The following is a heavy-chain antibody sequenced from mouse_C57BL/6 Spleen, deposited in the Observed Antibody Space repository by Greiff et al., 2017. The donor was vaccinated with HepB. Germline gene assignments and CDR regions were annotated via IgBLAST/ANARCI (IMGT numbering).Heavy chain of an antibody. CDR2: IYPSDSYT. V-gene: IGHV1-69*01. CDR1: GYTFTSYW. Sequence: QVQLQQPGAELVMPGASVKLSCKASGYTFTSYWMHWVKQRPGQGLEWIGEIYPSDSYTNYNQKFKGKSTLTVDKSSSTAYMQLSSLTSEDSAVYYCARIGYYGNYFDYWGQGTTLTVSS. CDR3: ARIGYYGNYFDY. D-gene: IGHD2-3*01. J-gene: IGHJ2*01.